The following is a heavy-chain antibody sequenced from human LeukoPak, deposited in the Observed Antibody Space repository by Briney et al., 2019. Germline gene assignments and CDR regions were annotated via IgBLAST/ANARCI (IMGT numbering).Heavy chain of an antibody. V-gene: IGHV4-34*01. J-gene: IGHJ4*02. Sequence: SETLSLTCAVYGGSFSGYYWSWIRQPPGKGLEWIGEINHSGSTNYNPSLKSRVTISVDTSKNQFSLKLSSVTAADTAVYYCARRRYYYGSGSYYTPFDYWGQGTLVTVSS. CDR1: GGSFSGYY. D-gene: IGHD3-10*01. CDR2: INHSGST. CDR3: ARRRYYYGSGSYYTPFDY.